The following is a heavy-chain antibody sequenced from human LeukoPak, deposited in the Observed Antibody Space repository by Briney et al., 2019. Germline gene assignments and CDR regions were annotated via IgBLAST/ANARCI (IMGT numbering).Heavy chain of an antibody. CDR1: GGYISSSNDY. CDR3: ARRVVNYDYVWGSYRLYYYYYMDV. CDR2: IYNSGSS. V-gene: IGHV4-39*01. D-gene: IGHD3-16*02. Sequence: SETLSLTCNVSGGYISSSNDYWGWIRQPPGKGLEWVGSIYNSGSSYYSPSLKSRVTISVDTSKNQFSLTLSSVTAADTAVYYCARRVVNYDYVWGSYRLYYYYYMDVWGKGTTVTISS. J-gene: IGHJ6*03.